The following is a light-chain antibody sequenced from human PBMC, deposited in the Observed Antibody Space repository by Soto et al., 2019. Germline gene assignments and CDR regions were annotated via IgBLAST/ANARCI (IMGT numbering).Light chain of an antibody. CDR2: DAS. Sequence: IQLTQSPSSLSASVGDRVTITCRASQSISSWLAWYQQKPGKAPKLLIFDASSLESGVPSRFSGRGSGTEFTLTISSLQPDDFATYYCQQYNSYSRTFGQETKVDIK. J-gene: IGKJ1*01. V-gene: IGKV1-5*01. CDR1: QSISSW. CDR3: QQYNSYSRT.